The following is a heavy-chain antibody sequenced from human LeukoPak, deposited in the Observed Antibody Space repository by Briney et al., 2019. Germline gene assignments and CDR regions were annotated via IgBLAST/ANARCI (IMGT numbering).Heavy chain of an antibody. CDR3: ARPYYYDSRIDP. Sequence: SETLSLTCTVSGGPIRSGDYQGSSIPQPRGKGLEWIAYMYYSGSTYYNPSLKSRVTMSADTSKNQLSLKLSSVTAADTAVYYCARPYYYDSRIDPWGQGILVTVSS. CDR2: MYYSGST. D-gene: IGHD3-22*01. CDR1: GGPIRSGDYQ. J-gene: IGHJ5*02. V-gene: IGHV4-30-4*01.